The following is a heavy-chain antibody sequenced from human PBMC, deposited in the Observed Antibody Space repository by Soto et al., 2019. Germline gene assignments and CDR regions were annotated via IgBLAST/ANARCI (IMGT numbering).Heavy chain of an antibody. J-gene: IGHJ5*02. V-gene: IGHV4-31*03. CDR1: GGSISSGGYY. CDR3: ARVRAVIFGSGRRDNWFEP. D-gene: IGHD3-3*01. Sequence: QVPLQESGPGLVKPAQTLSLTCTVSGGSISSGGYYWSWILRHPGKGLEWIGYIYDSGSTYYNTSLTSRVSRAVDTSKSEFSMKLISVTAADSDVYYCARVRAVIFGSGRRDNWFEPWGQGTLVNVSS. CDR2: IYDSGST.